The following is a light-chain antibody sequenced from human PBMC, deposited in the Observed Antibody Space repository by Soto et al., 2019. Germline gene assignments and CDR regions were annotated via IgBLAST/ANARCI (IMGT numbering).Light chain of an antibody. J-gene: IGLJ1*01. Sequence: QSGLTQHASMSGAAGQSVTISCTGTEIDVGGYNYVSWYQQYPGKAPELMIYDVSDRPSGVSNRFSGSKSGNTASLTISGLQAEDEADYYCSSYTAYRTYVFGTGTKVTVL. CDR3: SSYTAYRTYV. CDR2: DVS. V-gene: IGLV2-14*01. CDR1: EIDVGGYNY.